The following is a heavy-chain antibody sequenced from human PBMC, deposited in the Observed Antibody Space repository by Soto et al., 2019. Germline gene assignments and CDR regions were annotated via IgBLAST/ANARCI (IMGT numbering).Heavy chain of an antibody. Sequence: SETLSLTCTVSGGSVSSGSDYWSWIRQHPGKGLEWIGYIYYSGSTYYNPSLKSRVTISVDTSKNQFSLKLSSVTAADTAVYYSARGLRSDYWGQGTLVTVSS. CDR3: ARGLRSDY. CDR2: IYYSGST. CDR1: GGSVSSGSDY. V-gene: IGHV4-31*03. J-gene: IGHJ4*02.